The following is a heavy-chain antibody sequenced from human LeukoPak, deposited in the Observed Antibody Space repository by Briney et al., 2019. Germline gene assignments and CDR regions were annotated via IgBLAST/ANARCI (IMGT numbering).Heavy chain of an antibody. CDR3: ARNDEEYSSSSNFDY. J-gene: IGHJ4*02. V-gene: IGHV4-59*01. CDR2: IYYSGST. CDR1: GGSISSYY. D-gene: IGHD6-6*01. Sequence: SETLSLTCTVSGGSISSYYWSWIRQPPGKGLEWIGYIYYSGSTNYNPSLKSRVTISVDTSKNQFSLKLSSMTAADTAVYYCARNDEEYSSSSNFDYWGQGTLVTVSS.